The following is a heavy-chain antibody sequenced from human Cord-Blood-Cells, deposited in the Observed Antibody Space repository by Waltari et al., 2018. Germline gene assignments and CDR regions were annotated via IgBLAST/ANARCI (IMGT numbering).Heavy chain of an antibody. V-gene: IGHV4-34*01. J-gene: IGHJ3*02. CDR1: GGSFSGYY. D-gene: IGHD6-13*01. CDR2: INHSGST. Sequence: QVQLQQWGAGLLKPSETLSLTCAVYGGSFSGYYWSWIRQPPGKGLEWIGEINHSGSTNYNPSLKSRVTISVDTSKNQFSLKLSSVTAVDTAVYYCARGRYSSSWRAFDIWGQGTMVTVSS. CDR3: ARGRYSSSWRAFDI.